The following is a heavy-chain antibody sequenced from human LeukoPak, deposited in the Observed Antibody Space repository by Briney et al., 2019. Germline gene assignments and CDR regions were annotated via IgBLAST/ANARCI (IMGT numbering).Heavy chain of an antibody. J-gene: IGHJ5*02. D-gene: IGHD1-26*01. CDR3: ARRHVVGASSWFDP. Sequence: IYPGASDTRYSPSFQGQVTISAAKSISTAYLQWSSLKASDTAMYYCARRHVVGASSWFDPWGQGTLVAVSS. CDR2: IYPGASDT. V-gene: IGHV5-51*01.